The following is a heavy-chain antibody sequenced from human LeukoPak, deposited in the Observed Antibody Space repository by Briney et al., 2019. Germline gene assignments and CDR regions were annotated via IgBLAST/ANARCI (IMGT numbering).Heavy chain of an antibody. CDR2: IFYSGST. J-gene: IGHJ4*02. D-gene: IGHD3-16*01. V-gene: IGHV4-59*01. CDR1: GGSISSYY. Sequence: SETLSLTCTVSGGSISSYYWSWIRQPPGEGLEWIGYIFYSGSTNYNPSLKSRVTISVDTSKNQFSLKLSSVTAADTAAYYCATFSWGSFDYWGQGTLVTVSS. CDR3: ATFSWGSFDY.